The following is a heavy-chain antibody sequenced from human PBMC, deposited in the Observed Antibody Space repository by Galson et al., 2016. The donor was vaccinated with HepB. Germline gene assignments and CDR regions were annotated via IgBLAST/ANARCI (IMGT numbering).Heavy chain of an antibody. CDR3: ARGRYCSGVTCYSSSAFRYFDL. V-gene: IGHV4-61*01. D-gene: IGHD2-15*01. CDR2: IYYTGSA. Sequence: SETLSLTCTVSGDSVSSGSYYWSWIRQPPGKGPEWIGYIYYTGSATYSPSLKSRVSISKHTSRNQFSLTLSSVTAADTAVYYCARGRYCSGVTCYSSSAFRYFDLWGRGTLVTVSS. CDR1: GDSVSSGSYY. J-gene: IGHJ2*01.